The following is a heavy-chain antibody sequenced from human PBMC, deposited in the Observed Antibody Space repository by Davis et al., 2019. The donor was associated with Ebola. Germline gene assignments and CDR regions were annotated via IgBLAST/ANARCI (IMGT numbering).Heavy chain of an antibody. V-gene: IGHV1-69*04. CDR1: GGTFSSYA. J-gene: IGHJ4*02. CDR2: IIPILGIA. D-gene: IGHD3-3*01. CDR3: ARGYYDFWSGPLDY. Sequence: SVKVSCKASGGTFSSYAISWVRQAPGQGLEWMGRIIPILGIANYAQKFQGRVTMTRDTSTSTVYMELSSLRSEDTAVYYCARGYYDFWSGPLDYWGQGTLVTVSS.